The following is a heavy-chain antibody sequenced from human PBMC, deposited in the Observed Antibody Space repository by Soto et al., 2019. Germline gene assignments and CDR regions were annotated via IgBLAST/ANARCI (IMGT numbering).Heavy chain of an antibody. J-gene: IGHJ4*02. CDR1: GGSFSGYD. D-gene: IGHD2-8*02. Sequence: SESLSLTCAVYGGSFSGYDWTWIRQPPGTGLEWIGEINHSGSTNYNPSLKSRVTISVDTSKNQFSLKLTSVTAADTAVYYCARDKITGLFDYWGQGTLVTVSS. CDR2: INHSGST. CDR3: ARDKITGLFDY. V-gene: IGHV4-34*01.